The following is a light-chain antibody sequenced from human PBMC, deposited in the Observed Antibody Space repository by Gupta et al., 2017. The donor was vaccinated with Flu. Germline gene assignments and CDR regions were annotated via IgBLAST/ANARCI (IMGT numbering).Light chain of an antibody. CDR1: QSVINNQ. V-gene: IGKV3-20*01. CDR2: GAS. Sequence: DTLSLSPGEAATLSCETSQSVINNQLAWYQQRPGQAPRLLIYGASSRATGIPDRFSGSGSGTDFTLTISRLEPEDFALYYCQQNGIPPEAFGQGTKLEIK. J-gene: IGKJ2*01. CDR3: QQNGIPPEA.